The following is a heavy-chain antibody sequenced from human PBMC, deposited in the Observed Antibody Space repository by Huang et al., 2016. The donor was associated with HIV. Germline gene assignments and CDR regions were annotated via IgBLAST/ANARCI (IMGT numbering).Heavy chain of an antibody. J-gene: IGHJ4*02. CDR2: SYPGDADT. V-gene: IGHV5-51*01. CDR1: GFSFTNYW. Sequence: EVQLAQSGAEVKKPGESLKISCKGSGFSFTNYWIGWVRQMPGKGLEWMGISYPGDADTKYSPSFKGQVTISADKSISTAYLQWSSLKASDTAMYYCARSTSGYYYRTDYWGQGTLVTVSS. CDR3: ARSTSGYYYRTDY. D-gene: IGHD3-22*01.